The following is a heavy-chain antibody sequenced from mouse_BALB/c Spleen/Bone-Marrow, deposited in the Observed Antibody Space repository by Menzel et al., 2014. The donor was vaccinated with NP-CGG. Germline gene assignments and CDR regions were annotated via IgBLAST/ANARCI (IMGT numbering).Heavy chain of an antibody. D-gene: IGHD1-1*02. J-gene: IGHJ1*01. Sequence: QVQLQQSGPELVKPGASVKISCRASGYVFSSSWMNWVKQRPGQGLEWIGRIYPGDGYTNYNGKFKGKATLTADTSSSTAYMQIRNLTSVDSAVYFCARRRTFITSVVDYFDVWGAGTTVTVSS. CDR1: GYVFSSSW. V-gene: IGHV1-82*01. CDR3: ARRRTFITSVVDYFDV. CDR2: IYPGDGYT.